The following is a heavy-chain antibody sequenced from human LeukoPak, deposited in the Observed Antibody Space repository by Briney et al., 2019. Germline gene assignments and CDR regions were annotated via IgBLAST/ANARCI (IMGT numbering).Heavy chain of an antibody. Sequence: GASVKVSCKASGYTFTSYAMNWVRQAPGQGLERMGWINTNTGNPTYAQGFTGRFVFSLDTSVSTAYLQISSLKAEDTAVYYCAISTAGPGYYFDYWGQGTLVTVSS. J-gene: IGHJ4*02. V-gene: IGHV7-4-1*02. CDR1: GYTFTSYA. D-gene: IGHD2-2*01. CDR2: INTNTGNP. CDR3: AISTAGPGYYFDY.